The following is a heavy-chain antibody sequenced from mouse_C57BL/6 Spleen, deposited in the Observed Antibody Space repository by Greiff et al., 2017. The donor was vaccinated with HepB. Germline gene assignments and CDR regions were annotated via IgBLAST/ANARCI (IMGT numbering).Heavy chain of an antibody. V-gene: IGHV1-19*01. CDR3: ARQDYDYDGRDYYAMDY. J-gene: IGHJ4*01. CDR1: GYTFTDYY. CDR2: ITPYNGGT. D-gene: IGHD2-4*01. Sequence: EVQLQQSGPVLVKPGASVKMSCKASGYTFTDYYMNWVKQSHGKSLEWIGVITPYNGGTSYNQKFKGKATLPVDKSSSTAYMELNSLPSEDSAVYYCARQDYDYDGRDYYAMDYWGQGTSVTVSS.